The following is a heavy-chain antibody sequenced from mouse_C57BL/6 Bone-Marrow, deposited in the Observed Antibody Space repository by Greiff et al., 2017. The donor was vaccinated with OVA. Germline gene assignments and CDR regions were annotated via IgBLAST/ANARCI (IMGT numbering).Heavy chain of an antibody. J-gene: IGHJ1*03. V-gene: IGHV14-4*01. CDR3: TTANFDV. Sequence: EVQLQQSGAELVRPGASVKLSCTASGFNIKDDYMHWVKQRPEQGLEWIRWIDPENGDTEYASKFQGKATITADTSSNTAYLQLSSLTSEDTAVYYCTTANFDVWGTGTTVTVSS. CDR2: IDPENGDT. CDR1: GFNIKDDY.